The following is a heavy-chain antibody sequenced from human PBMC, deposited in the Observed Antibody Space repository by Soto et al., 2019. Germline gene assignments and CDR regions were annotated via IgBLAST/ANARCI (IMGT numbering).Heavy chain of an antibody. D-gene: IGHD3-3*01. CDR3: AKDSWAIFGVPAGEYYAMDV. J-gene: IGHJ6*02. CDR1: GFTFENYA. V-gene: IGHV3-23*01. Sequence: GGSLRLSCVASGFTFENYAMSWVRQAPGKGLEWVSAISGSGGTTYYSDSVKGRFTISRDNSKNTVYLQMNDLRVEDAAEYFCAKDSWAIFGVPAGEYYAMDVWGQGATVTVSS. CDR2: ISGSGGTT.